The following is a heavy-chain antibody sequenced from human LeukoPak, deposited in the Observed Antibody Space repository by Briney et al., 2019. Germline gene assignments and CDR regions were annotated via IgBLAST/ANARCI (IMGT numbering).Heavy chain of an antibody. CDR2: IASSGTIK. CDR3: ALLAVASDFDY. V-gene: IGHV3-48*03. D-gene: IGHD6-19*01. J-gene: IGHJ4*02. CDR1: GFPFSVYE. Sequence: GGSLRLSCVVSGFPFSVYEMNWVRQAPGKGLEWVSNIASSGTIKCYADSVKGRFSISRDNAKSSLYLQMNSLRVEDTAVYYCALLAVASDFDYWGQGALVTVSS.